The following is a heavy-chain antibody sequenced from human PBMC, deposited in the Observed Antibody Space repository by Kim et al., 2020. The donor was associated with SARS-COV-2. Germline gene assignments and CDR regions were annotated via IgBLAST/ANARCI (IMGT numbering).Heavy chain of an antibody. CDR2: IRQDGNEK. V-gene: IGHV3-7*01. CDR1: GFTFNSYW. J-gene: IGHJ4*02. D-gene: IGHD2-8*01. CDR3: ARDPQRGVYDY. Sequence: GGSLRLSCVGSGFTFNSYWMAWVRQAPGKGLEWVANIRQDGNEKNHVDPVKGRFTISRDNAKNSLYLQMNSLRVEDTAVYYCARDPQRGVYDYWGQG.